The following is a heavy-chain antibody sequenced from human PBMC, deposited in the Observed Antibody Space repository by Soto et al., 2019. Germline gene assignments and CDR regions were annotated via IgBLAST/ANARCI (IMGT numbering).Heavy chain of an antibody. V-gene: IGHV1-2*02. CDR2: INPNIGYT. Sequence: ASVKVSCKASGYTFTGYYMHWVRQAPGQGLEWMGWINPNIGYTNYAQKLQGRVTTTTDTSTSTAYMELRSLRSDDTAVYYCARNHSYSSSSQDYYYYGMDVWGQGTTVTVS. CDR1: GYTFTGYY. J-gene: IGHJ6*02. D-gene: IGHD6-6*01. CDR3: ARNHSYSSSSQDYYYYGMDV.